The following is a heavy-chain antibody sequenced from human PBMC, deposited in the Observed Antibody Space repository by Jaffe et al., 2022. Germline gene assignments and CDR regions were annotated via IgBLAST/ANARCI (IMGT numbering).Heavy chain of an antibody. Sequence: EVQLVESGGGLVQPGGSLRLSCAASGFTFSSYGMHWVRQAPGKGLEHVSAITNNGDSTYYANSVKGRFTISRDNSKNTLYLQMGSLRAEDMAVYYCARGLGTSGWYRGFDYWGQGTLVTVSS. J-gene: IGHJ4*02. CDR2: ITNNGDST. D-gene: IGHD6-19*01. CDR3: ARGLGTSGWYRGFDY. V-gene: IGHV3-64*01. CDR1: GFTFSSYG.